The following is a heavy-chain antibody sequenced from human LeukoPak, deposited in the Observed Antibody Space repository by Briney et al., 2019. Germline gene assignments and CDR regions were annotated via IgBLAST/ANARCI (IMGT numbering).Heavy chain of an antibody. D-gene: IGHD3-22*01. V-gene: IGHV3-48*03. CDR3: ARDSSRRLLRIFAEDPFPGIAYYGMDV. CDR2: MSSSGTTK. Sequence: GGSLRLSCAASGFTFNSYEMNWVRQAPGKGLEWVAYMSSSGTTKIYVDSVKGRFTISRDNGKNAVYLQMNSLRAEDTAVYYCARDSSRRLLRIFAEDPFPGIAYYGMDVWGPGTTVTVSS. CDR1: GFTFNSYE. J-gene: IGHJ6*02.